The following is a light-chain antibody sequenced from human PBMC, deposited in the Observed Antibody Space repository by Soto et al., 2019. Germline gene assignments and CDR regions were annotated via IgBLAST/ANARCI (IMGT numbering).Light chain of an antibody. J-gene: IGKJ3*01. CDR3: LQHHAFPFS. V-gene: IGKV1-17*01. CDR2: AAF. Sequence: DIQMTQSPSSPSASVGDRVTITCRASQGINNLLGWYQQRPGKAPKRLIYAAFNLEGGVPSRFSGSGSGTEFTLTISSLQPEDFATYYCLQHHAFPFSFGPGTTVDVK. CDR1: QGINNL.